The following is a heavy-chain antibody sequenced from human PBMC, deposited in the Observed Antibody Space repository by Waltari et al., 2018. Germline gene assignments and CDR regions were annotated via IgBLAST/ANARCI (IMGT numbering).Heavy chain of an antibody. J-gene: IGHJ6*02. D-gene: IGHD3-3*02. Sequence: QVQLVESGGGVVQPGGSLRLSCAASGFTFSSYGMHWVRQAPGKGLEWVAFIRYDGSNKYYADSVKGRFTISRDNSKNTLYLQMNSLRAEDTAVYYCAKDLHFAFIYYYYGMDVWGQGTTVTVSS. CDR2: IRYDGSNK. CDR1: GFTFSSYG. CDR3: AKDLHFAFIYYYYGMDV. V-gene: IGHV3-30*02.